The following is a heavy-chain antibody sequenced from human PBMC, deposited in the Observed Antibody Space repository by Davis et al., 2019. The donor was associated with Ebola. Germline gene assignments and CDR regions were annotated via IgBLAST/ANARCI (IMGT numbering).Heavy chain of an antibody. J-gene: IGHJ4*02. V-gene: IGHV4-61*01. CDR2: IYYSGST. D-gene: IGHD3-3*01. Sequence: PSETLSLTCTVSGGSVSSGSYYWSWIRQPPGKGLEWIGYIYYSGSTNYNPSLKSRVTISVDTSKNQFSLKLSSVTAADTAVYYCARDGGFWSGYRNYWGQGTLVTVSS. CDR3: ARDGGFWSGYRNY. CDR1: GGSVSSGSYY.